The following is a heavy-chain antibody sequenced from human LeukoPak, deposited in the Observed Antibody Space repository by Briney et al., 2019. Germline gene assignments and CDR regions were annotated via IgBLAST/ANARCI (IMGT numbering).Heavy chain of an antibody. D-gene: IGHD6-13*01. Sequence: SETLSLTCAVYGGSFSGYYWSWIRQPPGKGLEWIGEINHSGSTNYNPSLKSRVTISVDTSKNQFSLKLSSVTAADTAVYYCAIAGYSSSWYWGWRWFDPWGQGTLVTVSS. J-gene: IGHJ5*02. CDR1: GGSFSGYY. CDR3: AIAGYSSSWYWGWRWFDP. CDR2: INHSGST. V-gene: IGHV4-34*01.